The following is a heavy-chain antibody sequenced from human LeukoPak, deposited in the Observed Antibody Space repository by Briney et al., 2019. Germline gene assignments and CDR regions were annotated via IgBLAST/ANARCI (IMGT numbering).Heavy chain of an antibody. V-gene: IGHV4-38-2*02. CDR1: GYSISSGYY. CDR2: IYHSGST. CDR3: ARDVYYYDSSGYSNFDY. Sequence: SETLSLTCTVSGYSISSGYYWGWIRQPPGKGLEWIGSIYHSGSTYYNPSLKSRVTISVDTSKNQFSLKLSSVTAADTAVYYCARDVYYYDSSGYSNFDYWGQGTLVTVSS. J-gene: IGHJ4*02. D-gene: IGHD3-22*01.